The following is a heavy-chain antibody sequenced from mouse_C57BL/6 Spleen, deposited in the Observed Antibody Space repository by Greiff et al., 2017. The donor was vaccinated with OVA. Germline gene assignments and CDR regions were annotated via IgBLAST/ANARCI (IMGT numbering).Heavy chain of an antibody. CDR2: IDPSDSYT. Sequence: QVQLQQPGAELVRPGPSVKLSCKASGYTFTSYSMHWVKQRPGQGLEWIGVIDPSDSYTNNNQKFKGKATLTVDTFSSTAYMQLSSLTSEDSAVYYCARWKLDYWGQGTTLTVSS. V-gene: IGHV1-59*01. CDR1: GYTFTSYS. CDR3: ARWKLDY. J-gene: IGHJ2*01.